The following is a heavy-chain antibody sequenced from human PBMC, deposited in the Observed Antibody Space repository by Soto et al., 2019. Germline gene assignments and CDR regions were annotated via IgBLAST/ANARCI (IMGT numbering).Heavy chain of an antibody. CDR1: GFTFSSYA. CDR3: AKDTYYYDSSGYRGDAFDI. D-gene: IGHD3-22*01. Sequence: SCAASGFTFSSYAMSWFRQAPGKGLEWVSAISGSGGSTYYADSVKGRFTISRDNSKNTLYLQMNSLRAEDTAVYYCAKDTYYYDSSGYRGDAFDIWGQGTMVT. CDR2: ISGSGGST. J-gene: IGHJ3*02. V-gene: IGHV3-23*01.